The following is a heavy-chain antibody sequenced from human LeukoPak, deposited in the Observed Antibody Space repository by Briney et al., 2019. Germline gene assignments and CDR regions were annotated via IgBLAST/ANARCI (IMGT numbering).Heavy chain of an antibody. J-gene: IGHJ4*02. D-gene: IGHD2-21*01. V-gene: IGHV4-34*01. Sequence: SETLSLTCAVYGGSFSGYYWSWIRQPPGKGLERIGEINHSGSTNYNPSLKSRVTISVDTSKNQFSLKLRSVTAADTAVYYCAREYGDLDYWGQGTLVTVSS. CDR2: INHSGST. CDR1: GGSFSGYY. CDR3: AREYGDLDY.